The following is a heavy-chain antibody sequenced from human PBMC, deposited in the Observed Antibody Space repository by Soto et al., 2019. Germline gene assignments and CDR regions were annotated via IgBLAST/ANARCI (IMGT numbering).Heavy chain of an antibody. CDR1: GFTFSAYA. Sequence: PGGSLRLSCAASGFTFSAYAMNWVRQTPGKGLDWVSGITGSGRDTYYADSVKGRFTLSRDNSKNMVFLQMNSLRAEDTALYYCAKNGLDNSPSAIDSWGPGTLVTVSS. D-gene: IGHD2-8*01. J-gene: IGHJ4*02. CDR2: ITGSGRDT. V-gene: IGHV3-23*01. CDR3: AKNGLDNSPSAIDS.